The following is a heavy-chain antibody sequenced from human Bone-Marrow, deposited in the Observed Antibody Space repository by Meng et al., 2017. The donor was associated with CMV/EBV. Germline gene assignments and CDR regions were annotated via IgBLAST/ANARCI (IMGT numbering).Heavy chain of an antibody. CDR3: ARDSLGYSSSWYFSSPSSFFDY. D-gene: IGHD6-13*01. Sequence: GSLKISCAASGFTFSSYSMNWVRQAPGKGLEWVSSISSSSSYIYYADSVKGRFTISRDNAKNSLYLQMNSLRAEDTAVYYCARDSLGYSSSWYFSSPSSFFDYWGQGTLVTVSS. V-gene: IGHV3-21*01. CDR1: GFTFSSYS. J-gene: IGHJ4*02. CDR2: ISSSSSYI.